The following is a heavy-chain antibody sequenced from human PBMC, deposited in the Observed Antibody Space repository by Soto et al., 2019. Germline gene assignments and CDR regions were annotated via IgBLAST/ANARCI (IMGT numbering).Heavy chain of an antibody. Sequence: GGSLRLSCNASGFAFANYAMAWVRQPQCKGLEWVSSVTGGGDTSYYADSVKGRFTISRENSKWTLYLKMNSLRLADTAIYYCVEPGAYCTRGGQGTPDTVP. CDR2: VTGGGDTS. D-gene: IGHD1-26*01. J-gene: IGHJ4*02. CDR3: VEPGAYCTR. CDR1: GFAFANYA. V-gene: IGHV3-23*01.